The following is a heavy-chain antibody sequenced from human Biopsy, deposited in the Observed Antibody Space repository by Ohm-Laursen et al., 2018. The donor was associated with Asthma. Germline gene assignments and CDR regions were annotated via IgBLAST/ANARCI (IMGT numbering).Heavy chain of an antibody. V-gene: IGHV1-18*01. Sequence: ASVKVSCKTSGYTFNSAGITWVRQAPGQGLEWMGWISVYNGNTKVAQKLQDRVTMTTDTSTSTAYMELRSLRSDYTAVYFCARAVDYSHYYGIDVWGQGTTVTVS. J-gene: IGHJ6*02. D-gene: IGHD3-10*01. CDR3: ARAVDYSHYYGIDV. CDR1: GYTFNSAG. CDR2: ISVYNGNT.